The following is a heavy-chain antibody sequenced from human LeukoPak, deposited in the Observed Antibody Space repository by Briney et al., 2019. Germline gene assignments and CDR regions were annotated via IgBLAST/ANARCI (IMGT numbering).Heavy chain of an antibody. D-gene: IGHD3-10*01. CDR1: GDSISTGSDY. CDR3: AGVPVGVRELHFDS. CDR2: SYTTGCT. J-gene: IGHJ4*02. Sequence: SETLSLTCTVPGDSISTGSDYWGWSWQPAGKGLEWIGRSYTTGCTDYHPSLRSRVTISLDTAKNQFSLRLSSVTAADTAVYYCAGVPVGVRELHFDSWGQGTLVTVSS. V-gene: IGHV4-61*02.